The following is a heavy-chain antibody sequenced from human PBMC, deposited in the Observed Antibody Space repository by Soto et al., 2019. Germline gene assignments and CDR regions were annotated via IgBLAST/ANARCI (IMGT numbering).Heavy chain of an antibody. CDR3: ATWVDYGDFEGFDF. D-gene: IGHD4-17*01. CDR2: VDPNGGGS. Sequence: GASVKVSCKTSGYSFTDYKLHWVRQAPGQGLEWMGWVDPNGGGSNSAQKFQGSVTMTWDTSITTAYLDLTRLTTNDTATYFCATWVDYGDFEGFDFWGQGTSVTVSS. J-gene: IGHJ4*02. V-gene: IGHV1-2*04. CDR1: GYSFTDYK.